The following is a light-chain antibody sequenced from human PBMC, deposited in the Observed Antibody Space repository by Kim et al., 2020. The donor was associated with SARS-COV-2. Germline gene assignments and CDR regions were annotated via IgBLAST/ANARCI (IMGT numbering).Light chain of an antibody. CDR3: CSFAGGASWV. Sequence: GQSITISCTGTSSDVGRYDLVSWYQQHPGKAPKLLIFEVNKWPSGVSSRLSGSKSGNTASLTISGLQSEDEADYYCCSFAGGASWVFGAGTQLTVL. CDR1: SSDVGRYDL. V-gene: IGLV2-23*02. J-gene: IGLJ3*02. CDR2: EVN.